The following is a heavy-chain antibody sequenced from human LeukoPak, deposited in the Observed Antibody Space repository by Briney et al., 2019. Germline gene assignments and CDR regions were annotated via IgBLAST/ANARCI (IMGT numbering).Heavy chain of an antibody. CDR3: ASSSGYYSDFDY. CDR1: GFTFDDYA. Sequence: GGSLRLSCAASGFTFDDYAMHWVRQAPGEGLEWVSLISGDGGSTYYADSVKGRFTISRDNSKNSLYLQMNSLRTEDTALYYCASSSGYYSDFDYWGQGTLVTVSS. CDR2: ISGDGGST. D-gene: IGHD3-22*01. J-gene: IGHJ4*02. V-gene: IGHV3-43*02.